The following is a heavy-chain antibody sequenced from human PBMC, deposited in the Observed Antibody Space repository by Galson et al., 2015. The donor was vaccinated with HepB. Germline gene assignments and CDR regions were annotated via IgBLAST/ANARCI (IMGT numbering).Heavy chain of an antibody. CDR3: SRPLSTTSYCRCGVDV. D-gene: IGHD1-1*01. V-gene: IGHV3-49*03. CDR2: IRGKAHGGTT. CDR1: GFTFGDHA. Sequence: SLRLSCAASGFTFGDHAMSWFRQAPGKGLEWVGFIRGKAHGGTTEYAASVKGRFTISRDDSKSIAYLQMNSRKTEDTAEYYCSRPLSTTSYCRCGVDVWGQGTTVTVSS. J-gene: IGHJ6*02.